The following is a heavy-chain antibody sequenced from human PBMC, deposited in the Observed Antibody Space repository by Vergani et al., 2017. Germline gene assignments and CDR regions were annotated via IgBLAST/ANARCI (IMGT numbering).Heavy chain of an antibody. CDR2: IYYSGST. CDR1: GGSISSSSYY. V-gene: IGHV4-39*07. CDR3: AKAVLGAAIDEGLFDP. D-gene: IGHD1-26*01. J-gene: IGHJ5*02. Sequence: QLQLQESGPGLVKPSETLSLTCTVSGGSISSSSYYWGWIRQPPGKGLEWIGSIYYSGSTYYNPSLKSRVTISLDTSKNQFSLKMSSVTAADTAVYYCAKAVLGAAIDEGLFDPWGQGTLVTVSS.